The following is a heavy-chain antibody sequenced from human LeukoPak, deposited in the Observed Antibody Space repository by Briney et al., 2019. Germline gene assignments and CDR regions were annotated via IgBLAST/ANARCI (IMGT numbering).Heavy chain of an antibody. CDR1: GGSISSSSYY. V-gene: IGHV4-39*07. CDR2: IYHSGNA. J-gene: IGHJ4*02. D-gene: IGHD4-17*01. CDR3: ARAGYGDSDFDY. Sequence: SETLSLTCTVSGGSISSSSYYWGWIRQPPGKGLDWIGSIYHSGNAYYNPSLKSRVTISVDTSKNQFSLKLNSVTAADTAVYYCARAGYGDSDFDYWGQGTLVTVSS.